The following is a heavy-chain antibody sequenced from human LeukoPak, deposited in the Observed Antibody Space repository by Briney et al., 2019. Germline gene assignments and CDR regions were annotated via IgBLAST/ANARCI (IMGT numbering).Heavy chain of an antibody. CDR2: INPNSGGT. Sequence: ASVKVSCKASGYTFTGYYMHWVRQAPGQGLEWMGWINPNSGGTNYAQKFQGRVTMTRDTSISTAYMELSRLRSDDTAVYYCARDPCNSTSCQRRDAFDMWGQGTMVTVSS. CDR1: GYTFTGYY. D-gene: IGHD2-2*01. V-gene: IGHV1-2*02. J-gene: IGHJ3*02. CDR3: ARDPCNSTSCQRRDAFDM.